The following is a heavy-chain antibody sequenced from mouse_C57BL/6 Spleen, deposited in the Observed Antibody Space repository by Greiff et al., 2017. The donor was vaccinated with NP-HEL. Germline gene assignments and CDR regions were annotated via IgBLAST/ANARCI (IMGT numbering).Heavy chain of an antibody. CDR3: ARHEDKDYGNYVRAMDY. Sequence: VQLVESGAELVKPGASVKLSCKASGYTFTEYTIHWVKQRSGQGLEWIGWFYPGSGSIKYNEKFKDKATLTADKSSRTVYMELSRLTSEDSAVYFCARHEDKDYGNYVRAMDYWGQGTSVTVSS. CDR1: GYTFTEYT. V-gene: IGHV1-62-2*01. J-gene: IGHJ4*01. CDR2: FYPGSGSI. D-gene: IGHD2-1*01.